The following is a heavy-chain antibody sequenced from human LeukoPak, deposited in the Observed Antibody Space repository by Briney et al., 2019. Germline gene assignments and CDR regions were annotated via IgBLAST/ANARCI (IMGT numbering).Heavy chain of an antibody. V-gene: IGHV3-74*01. Sequence: GGSLRLSCAASGFTFSSYAMSWVRQAPGKGLVWVSRNSDGSSTSYADSVKGRFTISRDNAKNTLYLQMNSLRAEDTAVYYCARSGYYGSGSYYVLRSYYFDYWGQGTLVTVSS. J-gene: IGHJ4*02. CDR3: ARSGYYGSGSYYVLRSYYFDY. CDR2: NSDGSST. D-gene: IGHD3-10*01. CDR1: GFTFSSYA.